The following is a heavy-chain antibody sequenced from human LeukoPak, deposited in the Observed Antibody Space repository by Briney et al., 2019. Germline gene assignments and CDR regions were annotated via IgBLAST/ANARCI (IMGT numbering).Heavy chain of an antibody. Sequence: GGSLRLSCAASGFNFSSYWMNWVRQAPGKGLEWVANINQDGGEKYYVDSVKGRFTISRDNAKNSLYLQMNSLRAEDTALYYCARYGGTAYYYYYMDVWGKGTTVTVSS. D-gene: IGHD4-23*01. J-gene: IGHJ6*03. CDR2: INQDGGEK. CDR3: ARYGGTAYYYYYMDV. V-gene: IGHV3-7*03. CDR1: GFNFSSYW.